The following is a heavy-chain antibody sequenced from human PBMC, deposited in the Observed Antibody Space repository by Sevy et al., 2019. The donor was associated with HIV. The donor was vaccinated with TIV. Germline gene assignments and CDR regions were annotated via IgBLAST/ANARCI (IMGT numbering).Heavy chain of an antibody. D-gene: IGHD2-15*01. CDR3: AKGYCSGGSCPRDYYYYGMDV. V-gene: IGHV3-23*01. CDR1: GFTFSSYA. Sequence: GGSLRLSCAASGFTFSSYAMNWVRQAPGKGLEWVSSISSSGDSTYYADSVEGRFTISRDNSENTLYLQMNSLRADDTAVYYCAKGYCSGGSCPRDYYYYGMDVWGQGTTVTVSS. CDR2: ISSSGDST. J-gene: IGHJ6*02.